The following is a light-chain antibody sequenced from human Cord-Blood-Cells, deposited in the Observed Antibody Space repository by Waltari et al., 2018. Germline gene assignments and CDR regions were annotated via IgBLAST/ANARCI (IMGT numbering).Light chain of an antibody. CDR2: EVS. J-gene: IGLJ1*01. Sequence: QSALPQPASVSGSPGQSITIPCTGTSSDIRGYNYVSWYQQHPGKAPKRRIYEVSNRPSGVSNRCSGSKSGNTASLTISGLQAEDEADYYCSSYTSSSTYVFGTGTKVTVL. V-gene: IGLV2-14*01. CDR1: SSDIRGYNY. CDR3: SSYTSSSTYV.